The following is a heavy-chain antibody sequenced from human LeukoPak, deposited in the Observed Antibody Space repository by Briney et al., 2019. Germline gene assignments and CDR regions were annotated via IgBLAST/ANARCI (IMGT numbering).Heavy chain of an antibody. V-gene: IGHV3-33*01. CDR2: IWYDGSNK. D-gene: IGHD1-26*01. Sequence: GGSLRLSCAASGFTFSSYGMHWVRQAPGKGLEWVAVIWYDGSNKYYADSVKGRFTISRDNSKNTLYLQMNSLRAEDTAVYYSARDGGYKWELLYYMDVWGKGTTVTVSS. CDR1: GFTFSSYG. CDR3: ARDGGYKWELLYYMDV. J-gene: IGHJ6*03.